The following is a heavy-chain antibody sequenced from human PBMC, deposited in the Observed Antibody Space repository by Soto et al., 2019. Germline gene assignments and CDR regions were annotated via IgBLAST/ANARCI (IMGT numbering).Heavy chain of an antibody. CDR3: ARAAVKLGATLFDS. D-gene: IGHD1-26*01. CDR2: INHSGFT. CDR1: GGSLRGHY. J-gene: IGHJ4*02. Sequence: PSESMSLTCAVSGGSLRGHYWGWSRQYPEKGLEWIGEINHSGFTNYNPTLKSRVTISRDASKNQFSLRLSSMTAADSAVYFCARAAVKLGATLFDSWGQGTLVTVSS. V-gene: IGHV4-34*01.